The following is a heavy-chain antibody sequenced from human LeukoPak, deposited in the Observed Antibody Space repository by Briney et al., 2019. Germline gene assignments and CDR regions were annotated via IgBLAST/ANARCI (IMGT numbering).Heavy chain of an antibody. CDR1: GFTFSSYA. D-gene: IGHD3-3*01. CDR2: FSGSGGST. CDR3: AKPRSAESPFDY. Sequence: GGSLRLSCAASGFTFSSYAMSWVRQAPGKGLEWVSGFSGSGGSTYYADSVQGRFTISRDNSKNTLYLQMNSMSAEDTAVYYCAKPRSAESPFDYWGQGTLVTVSS. V-gene: IGHV3-23*01. J-gene: IGHJ4*02.